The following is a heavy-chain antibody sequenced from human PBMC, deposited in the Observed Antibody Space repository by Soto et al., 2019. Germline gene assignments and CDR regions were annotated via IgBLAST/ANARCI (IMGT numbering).Heavy chain of an antibody. Sequence: QVQLVQSGAEMQQPGASVRVSCKASGGTFSKYAFSWVRQAPGQGLEWLGGTIPMFGTPNYAQKFQGRVAISADELTATVYMELSSRRSEVTAVYFCARPLRDRNYYYGMAVWGQGTTVTVSS. CDR2: TIPMFGTP. D-gene: IGHD3-22*01. CDR1: GGTFSKYA. CDR3: ARPLRDRNYYYGMAV. V-gene: IGHV1-69*01. J-gene: IGHJ6*02.